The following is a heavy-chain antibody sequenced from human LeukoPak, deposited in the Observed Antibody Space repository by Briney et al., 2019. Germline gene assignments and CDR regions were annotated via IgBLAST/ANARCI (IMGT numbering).Heavy chain of an antibody. J-gene: IGHJ4*02. CDR2: ISGSASDL. Sequence: GGSLRLSCAASGFTFSDSYMTWIRQAPGKGLELLSYISGSASDLNYIDSVRGRFTISRDNAKNSLYLHMNSLTVEDTAVYYCSRDPRNNDYWGQGTLVTVSS. CDR1: GFTFSDSY. CDR3: SRDPRNNDY. V-gene: IGHV3-11*01.